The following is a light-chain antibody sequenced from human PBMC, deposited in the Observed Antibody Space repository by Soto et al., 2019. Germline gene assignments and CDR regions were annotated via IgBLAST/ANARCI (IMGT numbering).Light chain of an antibody. V-gene: IGLV1-40*01. Sequence: QSVLTQPPSVSGAPGQRVTISCSGSSSNIGAGYDVHWYQQLPGKAPKLLIYANNNRPSGVPDRFSGSKSVTSASLAIAGLQAEDEADYYCQSYDSSLTVFGTGTKETVL. CDR2: ANN. CDR1: SSNIGAGYD. CDR3: QSYDSSLTV. J-gene: IGLJ1*01.